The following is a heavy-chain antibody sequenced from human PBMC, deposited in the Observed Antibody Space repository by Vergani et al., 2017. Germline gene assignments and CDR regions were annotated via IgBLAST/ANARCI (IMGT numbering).Heavy chain of an antibody. Sequence: QVQLVESGGGVVQPGRSLRLSCAASGFTFSSYAMHWVRQAPGKGLEWVAVISYDGSNKYYADSVKGRFTISRDNSKNTLYLQMNSLRAEDTAVYYCARDPKRYYDSSGSFDYWGQGTLVTVSS. V-gene: IGHV3-30*04. CDR3: ARDPKRYYDSSGSFDY. D-gene: IGHD3-22*01. CDR2: ISYDGSNK. CDR1: GFTFSSYA. J-gene: IGHJ4*02.